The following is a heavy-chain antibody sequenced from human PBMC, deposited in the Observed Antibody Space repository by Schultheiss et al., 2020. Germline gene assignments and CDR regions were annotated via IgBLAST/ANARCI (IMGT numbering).Heavy chain of an antibody. D-gene: IGHD1-26*01. J-gene: IGHJ4*02. V-gene: IGHV3-74*01. Sequence: GGSLRLSCAASGFTFSRHWMHWVRQAPGKGLVWVSRINSDGSTTNYADSVKGRFTISRDNAKNTLYLQMNSLRAEDTALYYCARDCSGTYCRPLDYWGQGNLGTVSS. CDR1: GFTFSRHW. CDR2: INSDGSTT. CDR3: ARDCSGTYCRPLDY.